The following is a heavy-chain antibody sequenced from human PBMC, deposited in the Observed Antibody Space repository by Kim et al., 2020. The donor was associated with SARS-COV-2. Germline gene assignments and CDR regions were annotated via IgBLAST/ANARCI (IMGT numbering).Heavy chain of an antibody. CDR3: ARDREYYDILTGYYITSYYYYDYGMDV. CDR2: ISYDGSNK. J-gene: IGHJ6*02. CDR1: GFTFSSYA. D-gene: IGHD3-9*01. V-gene: IGHV3-30-3*01. Sequence: GGSLRLSCAASGFTFSSYAMHWVRQAPGKGLEWVAVISYDGSNKYYADSVKGRFTISRDNSKNTLYLQMNSLRAEDTAVYYCARDREYYDILTGYYITSYYYYDYGMDVWGQGTTVTVSS.